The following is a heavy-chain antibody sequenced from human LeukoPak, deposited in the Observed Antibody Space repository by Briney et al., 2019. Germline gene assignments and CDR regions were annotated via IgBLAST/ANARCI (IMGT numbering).Heavy chain of an antibody. D-gene: IGHD5-18*01. CDR3: ARGVDTAMVEFDY. Sequence: ASVKVSCKASGYTLTGYYMHWVRQAPGQGLEWMGWINPNSGGTNYAQKFQGRVTMTRDTSISTAYMELSRLRSDDTAVYYCARGVDTAMVEFDYWGQGTLVTVSS. V-gene: IGHV1-2*02. CDR2: INPNSGGT. CDR1: GYTLTGYY. J-gene: IGHJ4*02.